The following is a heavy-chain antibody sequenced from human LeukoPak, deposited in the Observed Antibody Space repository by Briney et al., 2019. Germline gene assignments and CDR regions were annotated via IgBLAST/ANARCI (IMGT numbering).Heavy chain of an antibody. CDR1: GGSISSGDYY. CDR2: IYYSGST. D-gene: IGHD3-9*01. V-gene: IGHV4-30-4*01. J-gene: IGHJ4*02. CDR3: ARATYFDWLSIDY. Sequence: SQTLSLTCTVSGGSISSGDYYWGWVRQPPGTGLEWIGYIYYSGSTYYNPSLKSRVTISVDTSKNQFSLKLSSVTAAGTAVYYCARATYFDWLSIDYCGQGTLVTVSS.